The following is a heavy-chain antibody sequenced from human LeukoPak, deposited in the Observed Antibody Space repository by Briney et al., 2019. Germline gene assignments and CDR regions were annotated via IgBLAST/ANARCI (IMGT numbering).Heavy chain of an antibody. Sequence: PGGSLTLSCAASGFTFSSYWMRGVRQAPGKGLVWVSRINSDGSSTSYADSVKGRFTISRDNAKNPLYLQMNSLRAEDTAVYYCARDRMGSAAGFDYWGQGTLVTVSS. CDR3: ARDRMGSAAGFDY. CDR1: GFTFSSYW. V-gene: IGHV3-74*01. CDR2: INSDGSST. D-gene: IGHD6-13*01. J-gene: IGHJ4*02.